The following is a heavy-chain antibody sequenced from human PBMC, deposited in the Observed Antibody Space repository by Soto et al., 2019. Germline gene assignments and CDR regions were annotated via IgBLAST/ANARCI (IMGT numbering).Heavy chain of an antibody. CDR2: INRNSGGT. CDR3: ARLSRYSSGWYNFDF. D-gene: IGHD6-19*01. CDR1: GYAFTGYY. Sequence: ASVKVSCKASGYAFTGYYMHWVRQAPGQGLEWMGWINRNSGGTNYAHNFQGMVTMTMDTSISTAYMGLSRLRSVDTAVYYSARLSRYSSGWYNFDFWGQGPLVSDSS. J-gene: IGHJ4*02. V-gene: IGHV1-2*07.